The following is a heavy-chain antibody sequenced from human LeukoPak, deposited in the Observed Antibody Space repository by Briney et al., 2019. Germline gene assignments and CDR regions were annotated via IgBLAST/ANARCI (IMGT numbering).Heavy chain of an antibody. V-gene: IGHV1-2*02. CDR1: GYTFTDYY. D-gene: IGHD2-2*01. CDR3: ARANFLYCSSTTCLFDY. J-gene: IGHJ4*02. Sequence: ASVKVSCKASGYTFTDYYLRWVRQAPGQGFEWMGWINPNSGDTNYAQKFQGRVTMTRDTSISTAHMEMSRLRSDDTAVYYCARANFLYCSSTTCLFDYWGQGTLVTVSS. CDR2: INPNSGDT.